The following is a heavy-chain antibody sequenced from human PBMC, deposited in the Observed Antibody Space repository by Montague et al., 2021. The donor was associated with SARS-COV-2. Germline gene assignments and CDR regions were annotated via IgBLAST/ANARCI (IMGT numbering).Heavy chain of an antibody. V-gene: IGHV4-39*01. Sequence: SETLSLTCTVSGGSISSSSYYWGWIRQPPGKGLEWIGSIYYSGSIYYNPSLKSRVTISVDTSKNQFSLKLSSVTAADTAVYYCARPYDSSSYYYGMDVWGQGTTVTVSS. J-gene: IGHJ6*02. CDR3: ARPYDSSSYYYGMDV. CDR2: IYYSGSI. CDR1: GGSISSSSYY. D-gene: IGHD3-22*01.